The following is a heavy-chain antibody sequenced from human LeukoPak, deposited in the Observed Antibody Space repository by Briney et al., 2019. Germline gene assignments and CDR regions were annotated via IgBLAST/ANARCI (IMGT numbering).Heavy chain of an antibody. V-gene: IGHV4-30-2*01. CDR1: GGSISSGGYY. J-gene: IGHJ4*02. D-gene: IGHD6-6*01. Sequence: SETLSLTCTVSGGSISSGGYYWSWIRQPPGKGLEWIGYIYHSGSTYYNPSLKSRVTISVDRSKNQFSLKLSSVTAADTAVYYCARGVAISSSSRGSFDYWGQGTLVTVSS. CDR3: ARGVAISSSSRGSFDY. CDR2: IYHSGST.